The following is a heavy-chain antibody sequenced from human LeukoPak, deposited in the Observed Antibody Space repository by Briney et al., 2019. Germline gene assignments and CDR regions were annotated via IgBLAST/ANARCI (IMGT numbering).Heavy chain of an antibody. V-gene: IGHV4-59*01. J-gene: IGHJ4*02. CDR3: ARARYSSSWACDY. D-gene: IGHD6-13*01. CDR1: GGFIRNYY. CDR2: IYYSGST. Sequence: SETLSLTCTVSGGFIRNYYWSWIRQPPGKGLEWIGYIYYSGSTNYNPSLKSRVTISVDTSKNQFSLKLSSVTAADTAVYYCARARYSSSWACDYWGQGTLVTVSS.